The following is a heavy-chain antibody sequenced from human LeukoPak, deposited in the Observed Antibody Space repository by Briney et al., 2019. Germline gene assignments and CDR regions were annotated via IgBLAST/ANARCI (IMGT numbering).Heavy chain of an antibody. D-gene: IGHD6-19*01. CDR1: GGSISSGGYY. CDR2: IYYSGST. Sequence: SETLSLTCTVSGGSISSGGYYWSWIRQHPGKGLEWIGYIYYSGSTYYNSSHKSRVATSVDTSKTQFSLKLSPVTAADTAVYYCAREGIAVAGLDSWGQGTLVTVSS. V-gene: IGHV4-31*03. J-gene: IGHJ4*02. CDR3: AREGIAVAGLDS.